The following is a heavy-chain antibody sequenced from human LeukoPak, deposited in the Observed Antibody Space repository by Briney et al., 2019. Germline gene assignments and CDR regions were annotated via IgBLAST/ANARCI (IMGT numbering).Heavy chain of an antibody. V-gene: IGHV3-43*01. Sequence: GGSLRLSCAASGFTFDDYTMHWVRQAPGKGLEWVSLISWDGGSTYYADSVKGRFTISRDNSRNMVYLQMSSLRAEDTAVYYCARTRGSHPSPFDSWGQGTLVTVSS. D-gene: IGHD3-10*01. CDR1: GFTFDDYT. CDR2: ISWDGGST. CDR3: ARTRGSHPSPFDS. J-gene: IGHJ4*02.